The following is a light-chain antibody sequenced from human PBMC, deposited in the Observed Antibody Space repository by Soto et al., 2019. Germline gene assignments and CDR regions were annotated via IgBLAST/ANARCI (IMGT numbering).Light chain of an antibody. CDR3: QQYNSYWT. V-gene: IGKV1-5*03. CDR1: QSIGMW. J-gene: IGKJ1*01. Sequence: DIQMTQSPSTLSASVGDRVTITCRASQSIGMWLAWYQQKPGKAPNLLIYKASNLQSGVPSRFSGSGSGTEFTLTISSLQPDDFATYYCQQYNSYWTFCQGTKLDIK. CDR2: KAS.